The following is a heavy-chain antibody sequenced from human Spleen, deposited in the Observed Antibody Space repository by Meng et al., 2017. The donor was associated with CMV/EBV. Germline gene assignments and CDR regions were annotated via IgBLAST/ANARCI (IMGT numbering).Heavy chain of an antibody. J-gene: IGHJ3*02. D-gene: IGHD3-3*01. V-gene: IGHV1-18*01. CDR3: AREPLTIFGVVIIEGAFDI. CDR2: ISAFNGDT. Sequence: ASVKVSCKASGYTFTNYGITWVRQAPGQGLEWMGWISAFNGDTKYAQKLQGRVTMTTDTSTSTAYMELRSLRSDDTAVYYCAREPLTIFGVVIIEGAFDIWGQGTMVTVSS. CDR1: GYTFTNYG.